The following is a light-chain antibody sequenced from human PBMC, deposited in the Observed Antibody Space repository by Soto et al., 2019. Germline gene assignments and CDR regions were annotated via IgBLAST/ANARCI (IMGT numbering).Light chain of an antibody. V-gene: IGLV2-23*02. Sequence: QSALTQPASVSGSPGQSITISCTGTNIDVANYNLVSWYQGHPGKALKLLIYEVTKRPSGVSNRFSGSKSGNTASLTISGLQAEDEADYYCCSYAGSRTVVFGGGTKLTVL. CDR1: NIDVANYNL. CDR3: CSYAGSRTVV. CDR2: EVT. J-gene: IGLJ2*01.